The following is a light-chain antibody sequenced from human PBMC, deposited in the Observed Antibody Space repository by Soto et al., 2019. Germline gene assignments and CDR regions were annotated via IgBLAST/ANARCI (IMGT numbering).Light chain of an antibody. CDR2: AAS. CDR1: QGISNF. J-gene: IGKJ5*01. V-gene: IGKV1-27*01. CDR3: QKYRSVNT. Sequence: DIQMTQSPSSLSASVGDRVTINCRARQGISNFLAWYQQKPGKVPKLLISAASTLQSGVLSRFSGSGSGKDFNLTITSLQSEDVATYYYQKYRSVNTFGQGTRLEIK.